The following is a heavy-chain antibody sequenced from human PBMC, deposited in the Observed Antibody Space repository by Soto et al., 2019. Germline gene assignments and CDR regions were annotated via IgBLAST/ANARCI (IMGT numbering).Heavy chain of an antibody. CDR2: ISSDGDTI. V-gene: IGHV3-9*01. D-gene: IGHD5-12*01. Sequence: EVHLIESGGGWVQPGTSLRVSCVASGFTFHEYAMHWVRQAPGKGLEWVSGISSDGDTIAYADSVQGRFTVFRDNAKNSLYLQMNSLRAEDTALYYCTKGGYDLIYYFGMDVWGQGTTVTVSS. CDR3: TKGGYDLIYYFGMDV. CDR1: GFTFHEYA. J-gene: IGHJ6*02.